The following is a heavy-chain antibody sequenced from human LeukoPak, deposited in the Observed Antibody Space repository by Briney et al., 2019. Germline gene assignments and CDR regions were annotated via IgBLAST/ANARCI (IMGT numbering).Heavy chain of an antibody. J-gene: IGHJ4*02. CDR3: ARDKYYYDSSGYYYFLY. CDR2: IYYSGST. V-gene: IGHV4-59*01. Sequence: NPSETLSLTCTVSGGSISSYYWSWIRQPPGKGLEWIGYIYYSGSTNYNPSLKSRVTISVDTSKNQFSLKLSSVTAADTAVYYCARDKYYYDSSGYYYFLYWGQGTLVTVSS. CDR1: GGSISSYY. D-gene: IGHD3-22*01.